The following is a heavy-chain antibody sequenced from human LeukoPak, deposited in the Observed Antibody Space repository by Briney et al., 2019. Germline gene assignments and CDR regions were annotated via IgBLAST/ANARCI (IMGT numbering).Heavy chain of an antibody. CDR2: ISAYNGNT. CDR3: ARVTSPIIVVPAAMTLGY. D-gene: IGHD2-2*01. V-gene: IGHV1-18*01. J-gene: IGHJ4*02. Sequence: ASVKVSCKASGYTFTSYGISWVRQAPGQGLEWMGWISAYNGNTNYAQKLQGRVTMTTDTSTSTAYMELRSLRSDDTAVYYCARVTSPIIVVPAAMTLGYWGQGTLVTVSS. CDR1: GYTFTSYG.